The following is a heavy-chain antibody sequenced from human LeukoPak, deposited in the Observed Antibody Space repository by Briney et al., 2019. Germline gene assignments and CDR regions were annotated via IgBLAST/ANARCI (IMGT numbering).Heavy chain of an antibody. CDR3: ARVGSSGWYPHWWFDP. D-gene: IGHD6-19*01. CDR1: GGSISSSSYY. CDR2: IYYSGST. Sequence: SETLSLTCTVSGGSISSSSYYWGWIRQPPGKGLEWIGSIYYSGSTYYNPSLKSRVTISVDTSKNQFSLKLSSVTAADTAVYYCARVGSSGWYPHWWFDPWGQGTLVTVSS. J-gene: IGHJ5*02. V-gene: IGHV4-39*07.